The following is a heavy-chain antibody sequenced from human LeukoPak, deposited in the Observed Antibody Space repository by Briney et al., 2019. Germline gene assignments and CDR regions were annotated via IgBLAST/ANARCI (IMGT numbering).Heavy chain of an antibody. Sequence: GRSLRLSCAASGFTFSSYAMHWVRQAPGKGLEWVAVISYDGSNKYYADSVKGRFTISRDNSKNTLYLQMNSLRAEDTAVYYCAVERRGDLRQNVIDYWGQGTLVTVSS. CDR2: ISYDGSNK. V-gene: IGHV3-30-3*01. J-gene: IGHJ4*02. CDR3: AVERRGDLRQNVIDY. D-gene: IGHD3-16*01. CDR1: GFTFSSYA.